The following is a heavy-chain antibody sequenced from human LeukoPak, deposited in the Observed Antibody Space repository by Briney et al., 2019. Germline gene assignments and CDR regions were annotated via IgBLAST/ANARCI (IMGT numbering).Heavy chain of an antibody. V-gene: IGHV1-24*01. CDR3: ATGVLRVLGEVTPDFDY. CDR2: FDPEDGET. CDR1: RYTLTELS. D-gene: IGHD3-3*01. J-gene: IGHJ4*02. Sequence: ASVKVSCKASRYTLTELSMHWVRQAPGKGLEWMGGFDPEDGETIYAQKFQGRVTMTEDTSTDTAYMELSSLRSEDTAVYYCATGVLRVLGEVTPDFDYWGQGTLVTVSS.